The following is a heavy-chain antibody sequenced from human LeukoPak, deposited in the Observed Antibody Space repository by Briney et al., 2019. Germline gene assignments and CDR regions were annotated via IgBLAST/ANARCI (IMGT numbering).Heavy chain of an antibody. CDR2: ISGSGGST. D-gene: IGHD1-1*01. V-gene: IGHV3-23*01. J-gene: IGHJ1*01. CDR3: AKDPAPAGTEGGGGYFQH. CDR1: GFTFSSYA. Sequence: GGSLRLSCAASGFTFSSYAMSWVRQAPGRGLEWVSAISGSGGSTYYADSVKGRFTISRDNSKNTLYLQMNSLRAEDTAVYYCAKDPAPAGTEGGGGYFQHWGQGTLVTVSS.